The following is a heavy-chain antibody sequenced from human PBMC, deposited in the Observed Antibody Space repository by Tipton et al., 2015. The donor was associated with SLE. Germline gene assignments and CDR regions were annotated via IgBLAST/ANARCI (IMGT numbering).Heavy chain of an antibody. CDR1: GGSISHFY. CDR2: IYYSGTT. J-gene: IGHJ3*02. V-gene: IGHV4-59*12. Sequence: TLSLTCSVSGGSISHFYWSWIRQPPGKGLEWIAYIYYSGTTNYNPSLKSRVSISVDTSKNHFSLKLTAVTAADTAVYYCARTLDALDIWGQGTMVTVSS. CDR3: ARTLDALDI.